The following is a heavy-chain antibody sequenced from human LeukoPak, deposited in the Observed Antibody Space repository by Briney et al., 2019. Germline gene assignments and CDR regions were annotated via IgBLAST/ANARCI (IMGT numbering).Heavy chain of an antibody. V-gene: IGHV3-7*03. CDR1: GFNFPKFW. D-gene: IGHD3-16*01. CDR3: ARGEAFSGDH. Sequence: PGGSLRLSCAVSGFNFPKFWMSWVRQAPGRGLEWVANIQPEGNEKFYVESVKGRFTISRDNTKDLLFLQMNDLRVEDTGVYYCARGEAFSGDHSRQGTQVTVST. J-gene: IGHJ4*02. CDR2: IQPEGNEK.